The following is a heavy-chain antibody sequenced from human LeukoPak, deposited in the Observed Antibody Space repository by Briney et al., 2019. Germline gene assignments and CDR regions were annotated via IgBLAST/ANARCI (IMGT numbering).Heavy chain of an antibody. CDR2: ISYDGSNK. CDR1: GFTFSSYG. CDR3: AKDRGYYDSSGYHSLDY. J-gene: IGHJ4*02. D-gene: IGHD3-22*01. V-gene: IGHV3-30*18. Sequence: GGSLRLSCAASGFTFSSYGMHWVRQAPGKGLEGGAVISYDGSNKYYADSVKGRFTISRDNSKNTLYLQMNSLRAEDTAVYYCAKDRGYYDSSGYHSLDYWGQGTLVTVSS.